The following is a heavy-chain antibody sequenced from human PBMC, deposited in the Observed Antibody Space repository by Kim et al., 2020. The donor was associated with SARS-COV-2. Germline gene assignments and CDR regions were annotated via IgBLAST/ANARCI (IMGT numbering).Heavy chain of an antibody. CDR3: ARQGGVVVPAAILIAAAGYGMDV. D-gene: IGHD2-2*01. CDR1: GYSFTSYW. V-gene: IGHV5-10-1*01. J-gene: IGHJ6*02. Sequence: GESLKISCKGSGYSFTSYWISWVRQMPGKGLEWMGRIDPSDSYTNYSPSFQGHVTISADKSISTAYLQWSSLKASDTAMYYCARQGGVVVPAAILIAAAGYGMDVWGQGTTVTVSS. CDR2: IDPSDSYT.